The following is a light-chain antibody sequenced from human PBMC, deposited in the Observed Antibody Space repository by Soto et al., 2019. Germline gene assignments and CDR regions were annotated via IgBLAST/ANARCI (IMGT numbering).Light chain of an antibody. CDR3: QHYDSYPLT. CDR1: QPINNR. J-gene: IGKJ4*01. V-gene: IGKV1-16*01. Sequence: DIQMTQSPSSLSASVGDRATITCRASQPINNRLAWFQQKPGKAPKSLIYRASYLQSGVPARFSGSGSGTLFTLAINNLQPEDFGTYYCQHYDSYPLTFGGGTKVDIK. CDR2: RAS.